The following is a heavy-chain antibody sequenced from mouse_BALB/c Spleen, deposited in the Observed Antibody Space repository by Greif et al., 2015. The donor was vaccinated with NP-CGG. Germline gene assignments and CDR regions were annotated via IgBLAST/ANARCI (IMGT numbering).Heavy chain of an antibody. Sequence: VQLKESGPGLVKPSQSLSLTCSVTGYSITSGYYWNWIRQFPGNKLEWMGYISYDGSNNYNPSLKNRISITRDTSKNQFFLKLNSVTTEDTATYYCARVNWDNYAMDYWGQGTSVTVSS. CDR2: ISYDGSN. J-gene: IGHJ4*01. V-gene: IGHV3-6*02. CDR3: ARVNWDNYAMDY. CDR1: GYSITSGYY. D-gene: IGHD4-1*01.